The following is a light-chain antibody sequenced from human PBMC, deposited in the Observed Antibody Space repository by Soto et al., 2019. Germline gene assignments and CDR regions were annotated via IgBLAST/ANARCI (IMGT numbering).Light chain of an antibody. CDR1: QDIRND. V-gene: IGKV1-17*01. CDR3: LQTSNYPLT. J-gene: IGKJ1*01. CDR2: TAS. Sequence: DIPMTQSPSSLSAFVGDRVTLTCRASQDIRNDLVWLQQKPGKAPKRLIYTASSLQSGAPSRFSGSGSGTEFTLTISSLQPEDFGTYYCLQTSNYPLTFGQGTKVEIK.